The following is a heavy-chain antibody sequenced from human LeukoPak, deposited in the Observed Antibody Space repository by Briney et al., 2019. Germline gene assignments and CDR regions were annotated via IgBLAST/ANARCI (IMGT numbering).Heavy chain of an antibody. CDR2: INHSGST. CDR3: ASLIYYDILTGYYVDDY. D-gene: IGHD3-9*01. CDR1: GGSFSGYY. V-gene: IGHV4-34*01. Sequence: SETLSLTCAVYGGSFSGYYWSWIRQPPGKGLEWIGEINHSGSTNYNPSLKSRVTISVDTSKNQFSLKLSSVTAADTAVYYCASLIYYDILTGYYVDDYWGQGTLVTVSS. J-gene: IGHJ4*02.